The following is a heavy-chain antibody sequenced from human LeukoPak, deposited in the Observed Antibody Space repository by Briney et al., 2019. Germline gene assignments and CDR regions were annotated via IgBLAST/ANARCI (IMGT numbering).Heavy chain of an antibody. CDR2: NHPSGKF. D-gene: IGHD1-14*01. CDR1: GGSIGTNW. Sequence: TSSETLSLTCSVSGGSIGTNWWSWVRQPPGKGLEWIGENHPSGKFNYNPSLKSRVTISIDKSNNQFSLKLSSVTAADTAVYYCARNAAYNLDYWGQGTPVTVSS. CDR3: ARNAAYNLDY. V-gene: IGHV4/OR15-8*02. J-gene: IGHJ4*02.